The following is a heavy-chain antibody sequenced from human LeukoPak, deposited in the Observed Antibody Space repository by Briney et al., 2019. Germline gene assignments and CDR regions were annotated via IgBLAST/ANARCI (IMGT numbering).Heavy chain of an antibody. J-gene: IGHJ5*02. D-gene: IGHD3-9*01. CDR3: AKDTGYDIYPPSWFDP. CDR2: ISWNSGSI. CDR1: GFTFDDYA. V-gene: IGHV3-9*01. Sequence: GGSLRLSCAASGFTFDDYAMHWVRQAPGKGLEWVSGISWNSGSIGYADSVKGRFTISRDNAKNSLYLQMNSLRAEDTALYYCAKDTGYDIYPPSWFDPWGQGTLVTVSS.